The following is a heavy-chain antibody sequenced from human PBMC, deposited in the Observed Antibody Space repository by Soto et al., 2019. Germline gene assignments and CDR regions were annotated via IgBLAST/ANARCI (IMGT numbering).Heavy chain of an antibody. CDR3: AKSGRTIRGVIPYYYGMDV. CDR1: WGTFRNFA. CDR2: ISGSGGST. J-gene: IGHJ6*02. D-gene: IGHD3-10*01. V-gene: IGHV3-23*01. Sequence: VVLLRLSCAASWGTFRNFAGSRVRQSPGNGLEWVSTISGSGGSTYYADAVKGRFSISRDNSMGTLYLQMNSLRAEDTAVYYCAKSGRTIRGVIPYYYGMDVWGQGTTVTVSS.